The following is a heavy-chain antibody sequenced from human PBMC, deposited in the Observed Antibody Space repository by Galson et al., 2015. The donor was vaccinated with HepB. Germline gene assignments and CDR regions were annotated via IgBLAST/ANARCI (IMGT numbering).Heavy chain of an antibody. V-gene: IGHV3-30*18. J-gene: IGHJ4*02. CDR2: ISYDGSNK. D-gene: IGHD2-2*01. CDR3: ANWGGVVPAL. Sequence: SLRLSCAASGFTFSSYGMHWVRQAPGKGLEWVAVISYDGSNKYYADSVKGRFTISRDNSKNTLYLQMNSLRAEDTAVYYCANWGGVVPALWGQGTLVTVSS. CDR1: GFTFSSYG.